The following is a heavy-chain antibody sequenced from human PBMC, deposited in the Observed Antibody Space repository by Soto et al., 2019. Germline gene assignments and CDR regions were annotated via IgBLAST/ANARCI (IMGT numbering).Heavy chain of an antibody. J-gene: IGHJ4*02. CDR3: ASWAVRDCSSTSCSRFDY. CDR1: GYTLTELS. V-gene: IGHV1-24*01. CDR2: FDPEDGET. Sequence: ASVKVSCKVSGYTLTELSMHWVRQAPGKGLEWMGGFDPEDGETIYAQKFQGRVTMTEDTSTDTAYMELSSLRSEDTAVYYCASWAVRDCSSTSCSRFDYWGQGTLVTVSS. D-gene: IGHD2-2*01.